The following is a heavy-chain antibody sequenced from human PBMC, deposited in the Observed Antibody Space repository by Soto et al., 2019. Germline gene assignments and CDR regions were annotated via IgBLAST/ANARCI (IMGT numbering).Heavy chain of an antibody. CDR2: ISSTTNYI. Sequence: GSQRLSCAASGFTFTRYSMNWVRQAPGKGLEWVSSISSTTNYIYYGDSMKGRFTISRDNAKNSLYLEMNSLRAEDTAVYYCARESEDFTSNFDYWGQGTLVTVSS. CDR1: GFTFTRYS. CDR3: ARESEDFTSNFDY. V-gene: IGHV3-21*06. J-gene: IGHJ4*02.